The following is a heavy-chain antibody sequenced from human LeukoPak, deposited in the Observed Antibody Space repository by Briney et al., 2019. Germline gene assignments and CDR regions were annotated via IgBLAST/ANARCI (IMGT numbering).Heavy chain of an antibody. CDR1: GFTFSSYA. CDR3: AKDEVWDYGHYVSYNWFDP. J-gene: IGHJ5*02. Sequence: GGSLRLSCAASGFTFSSYAMSWVRQAPGKGLEWVSAISGSGGSTYYADSVKGRFTISRDNSENTLYLQMNSLRAEDTAVYYCAKDEVWDYGHYVSYNWFDPWGQGTQVTVSS. CDR2: ISGSGGST. V-gene: IGHV3-23*01. D-gene: IGHD4-17*01.